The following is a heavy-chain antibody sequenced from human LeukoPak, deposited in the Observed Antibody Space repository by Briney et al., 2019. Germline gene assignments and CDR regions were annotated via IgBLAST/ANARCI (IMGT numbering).Heavy chain of an antibody. V-gene: IGHV1-2*02. CDR3: ARLAAWGSPTIRHYDYYYYMHV. CDR1: GYTFTTYG. D-gene: IGHD3-16*01. J-gene: IGHJ6*03. CDR2: INPNTGGT. Sequence: ASVKVSCKASGYTFTTYGMNWVRQAPGHGLEWMAWINPNTGGTNYAQKFQGRVTMTRDTSISTAYLELSRLRSDDTAIYYCARLAAWGSPTIRHYDYYYYMHVWGKGTTVTISS.